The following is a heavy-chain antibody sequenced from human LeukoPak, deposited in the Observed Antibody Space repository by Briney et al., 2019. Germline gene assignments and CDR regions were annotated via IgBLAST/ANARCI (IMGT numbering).Heavy chain of an antibody. CDR2: INHSGST. CDR3: AREGYSSTTYYYYYGMDV. J-gene: IGHJ6*02. CDR1: GGSFSGYY. V-gene: IGHV4-34*01. D-gene: IGHD6-13*01. Sequence: SETLSLTCAVYGGSFSGYYWSWIRQPPGKGLEWIGEINHSGSTNYNPSLKSRVTISVDTSKNQFSLKLSSVTAADTAVYYCAREGYSSTTYYYYYGMDVWGQGTTVTVSS.